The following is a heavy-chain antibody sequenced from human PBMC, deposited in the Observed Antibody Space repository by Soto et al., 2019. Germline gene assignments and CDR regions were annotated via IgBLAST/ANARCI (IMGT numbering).Heavy chain of an antibody. V-gene: IGHV4-4*02. CDR3: APVPPRIVVVLAEFPT. Sequence: QVELKQSGPGLVRPAGTLSLTCRVSGTSISSTYWWTWVRQSPGKGLEWIGEIYHNAITKYNPSPTSFVSLSVDKSNNQFSLQLTSCTAADPAVYDSAPVPPRIVVVLAEFPTRGLPTMVTVSS. CDR1: GTSISSTYW. CDR2: IYHNAIT. J-gene: IGHJ4*02. D-gene: IGHD2-21*01.